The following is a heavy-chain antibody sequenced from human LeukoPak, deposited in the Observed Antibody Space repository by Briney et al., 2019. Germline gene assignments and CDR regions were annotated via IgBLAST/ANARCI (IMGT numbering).Heavy chain of an antibody. J-gene: IGHJ5*02. V-gene: IGHV1-46*01. D-gene: IGHD2-15*01. Sequence: ASVKVSCKASGYTFTSYYMHWVRQAPGQGLEWMGIINPSGGSTSYAQKFQGRVTMTRDMSTSTVYMELSSLRSEDTAVYYCARDRVCCSGGSCYSRCWFDPWGQGTLVTVSS. CDR3: ARDRVCCSGGSCYSRCWFDP. CDR1: GYTFTSYY. CDR2: INPSGGST.